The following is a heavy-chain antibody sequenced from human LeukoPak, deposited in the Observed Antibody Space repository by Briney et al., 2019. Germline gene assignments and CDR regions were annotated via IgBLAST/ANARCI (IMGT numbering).Heavy chain of an antibody. D-gene: IGHD3-22*01. Sequence: GGSLRLSCAASGFTFSSYAMSWVRQAPGKGLEWVSAISGSGGSTYYADSVKGRFTISRDNSRKTLYVQMNSLRADDTAVYYCAKGMDGGYYYVGAFDIWGQGTMVTVSS. J-gene: IGHJ3*02. CDR2: ISGSGGST. CDR1: GFTFSSYA. CDR3: AKGMDGGYYYVGAFDI. V-gene: IGHV3-23*01.